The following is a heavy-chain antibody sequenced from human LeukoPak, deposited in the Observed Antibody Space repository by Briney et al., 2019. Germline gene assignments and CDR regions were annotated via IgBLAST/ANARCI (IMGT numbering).Heavy chain of an antibody. J-gene: IGHJ4*02. D-gene: IGHD3-10*01. CDR1: GGSISSSSYY. CDR3: ATGAYDSGSYYTSYYFDY. CDR2: IYYSGST. Sequence: SETLSLTCTVSGGSISSSSYYWGWVRQPPGKGLEWIGSIYYSGSTYYNPSLKSRVTRSVDTSKNQFSLKLSSVTAADTAVYYCATGAYDSGSYYTSYYFDYWGQGTLVTVSS. V-gene: IGHV4-39*07.